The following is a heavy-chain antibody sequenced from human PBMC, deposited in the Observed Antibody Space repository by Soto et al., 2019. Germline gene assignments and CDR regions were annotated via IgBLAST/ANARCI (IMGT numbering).Heavy chain of an antibody. V-gene: IGHV1-69*19. D-gene: IGHD3-10*01. Sequence: QVQLVQSGAEMKKPGSSVKVSCQSSGCTFNTYAMNWVRQAPGQGPEWMGDISPMFGAANYAPKFQGRVTITADESTGTSYMPLSTLTSEDTALYFCAREVQVHTPAFVYWGQGTLVTVSS. CDR2: ISPMFGAA. CDR3: AREVQVHTPAFVY. CDR1: GCTFNTYA. J-gene: IGHJ4*02.